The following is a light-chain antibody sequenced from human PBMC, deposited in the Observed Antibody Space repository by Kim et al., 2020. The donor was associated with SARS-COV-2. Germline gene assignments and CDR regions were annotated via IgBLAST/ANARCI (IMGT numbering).Light chain of an antibody. J-gene: IGKJ5*01. CDR1: QSLVYSDGNTY. CDR3: MQGIHPIT. CDR2: KVS. Sequence: DVVMTQSPLSLPVTLGHPASITCRSSQSLVYSDGNTYLSWFQQRPSQSPSRLIYKVSNRDSGVPDRFSGSGSSTDFTLKISRVEAEDVGVYYCMQGIHPITFGQGTRLEIK. V-gene: IGKV2-30*01.